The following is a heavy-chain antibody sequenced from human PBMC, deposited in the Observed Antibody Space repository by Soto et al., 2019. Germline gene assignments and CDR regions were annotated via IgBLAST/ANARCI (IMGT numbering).Heavy chain of an antibody. V-gene: IGHV3-21*02. CDR3: VRVQKLYGNSVYYYGMDV. CDR2: ISSRGNFI. D-gene: IGHD2-8*01. J-gene: IGHJ6*02. CDR1: GFIFGNYS. Sequence: EVQLVESGGGLVRPGGSLRLSCEASGFIFGNYSMNWVRQAPGKGLEWVSTISSRGNFIYYADSVRGRVTISRDNTQNSLHLQMNSLRVEDTAIYYCVRVQKLYGNSVYYYGMDVWGQGTTVTVSS.